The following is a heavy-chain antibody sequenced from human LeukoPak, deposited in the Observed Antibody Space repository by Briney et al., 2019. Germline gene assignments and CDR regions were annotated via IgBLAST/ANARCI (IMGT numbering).Heavy chain of an antibody. V-gene: IGHV1-69*13. J-gene: IGHJ3*02. CDR2: IIPIFGTA. D-gene: IGHD3-22*01. CDR3: ARVPVTMIIVNDAFDI. CDR1: GGTFSSYA. Sequence: ASVKISCKASGGTFSSYAISWVRQAPGQGLEWMGGIIPIFGTANYAQKFQGRVTITADESTSTAYMELSSLRSEDTAVYYCARVPVTMIIVNDAFDIWGQGTMLTVSS.